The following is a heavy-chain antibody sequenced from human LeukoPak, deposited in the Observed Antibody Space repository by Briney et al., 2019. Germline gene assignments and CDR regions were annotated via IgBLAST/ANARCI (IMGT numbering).Heavy chain of an antibody. J-gene: IGHJ4*02. D-gene: IGHD6-6*01. CDR1: GFTFSCYA. Sequence: GRSLRLSCAASGFTFSCYAMHWVRQAPGKGLEWVSAISGSGGSTYYADSVKGRFTISRDNSKNTLYLQMNSLRAEDTAVYYCAKDRKLGSIAARCSDYWGQGTLVTVSS. V-gene: IGHV3-23*01. CDR2: ISGSGGST. CDR3: AKDRKLGSIAARCSDY.